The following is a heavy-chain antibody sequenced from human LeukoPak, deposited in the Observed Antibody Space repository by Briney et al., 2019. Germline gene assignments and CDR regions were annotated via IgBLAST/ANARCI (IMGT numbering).Heavy chain of an antibody. CDR2: IYHSGST. V-gene: IGHV4-61*01. CDR3: AREGHYYDSSGYYTRFDY. D-gene: IGHD3-22*01. CDR1: GGSVSSGSYY. J-gene: IGHJ4*02. Sequence: SETLSLTCTVSGGSVSSGSYYWSWIRQPPGKGLEWIGYIYHSGSTNYNPSLKSRVTISVDTSKNQFSLKLSSVTAADTAVYYCAREGHYYDSSGYYTRFDYWGQGTLVTVSS.